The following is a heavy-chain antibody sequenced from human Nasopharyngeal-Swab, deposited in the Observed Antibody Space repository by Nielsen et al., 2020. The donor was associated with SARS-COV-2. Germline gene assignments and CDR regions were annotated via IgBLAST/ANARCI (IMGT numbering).Heavy chain of an antibody. CDR3: ASEGSGVFGVVIYAFDI. J-gene: IGHJ3*02. D-gene: IGHD3-3*01. CDR2: VFPDDGEP. CDR1: LYTLTLWL. Sequence: SVNVPRLVSLYTLTLWLIHWVRQAPGKGLEWMGTVFPDDGEPIYAPNFQGRVTMTEDTSTYPAYLELSRLRSEDTAVYYCASEGSGVFGVVIYAFDIWGPGTLVTVSS. V-gene: IGHV1-24*01.